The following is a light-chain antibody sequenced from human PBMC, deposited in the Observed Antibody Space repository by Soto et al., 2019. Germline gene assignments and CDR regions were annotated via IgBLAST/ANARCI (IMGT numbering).Light chain of an antibody. V-gene: IGKV1-6*01. Sequence: AIQMTQSPSSLSASVGDRVTITCRASQGIKNDVAWYQQKPGKAPKLLIHVASTLQSGVPSRFSGSGSGTDFTLTISSLQPEDLAPYYCLQDYNYPYTFGQGTKLEI. CDR1: QGIKND. CDR2: VAS. CDR3: LQDYNYPYT. J-gene: IGKJ2*01.